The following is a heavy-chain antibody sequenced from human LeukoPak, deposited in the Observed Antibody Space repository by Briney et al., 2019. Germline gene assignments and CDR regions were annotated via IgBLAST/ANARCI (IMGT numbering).Heavy chain of an antibody. Sequence: SETLSLTCTVSGGSISSYYWSWIRQPPGKGLEWIGYIYYSGSTNYSPSLKRRVTISVDTSRTRFSLKLSSVTAADTAVYYCAREGGDDAFDIWGQGTMVTVSS. V-gene: IGHV4-59*12. CDR2: IYYSGST. CDR1: GGSISSYY. J-gene: IGHJ3*02. D-gene: IGHD2-15*01. CDR3: AREGGDDAFDI.